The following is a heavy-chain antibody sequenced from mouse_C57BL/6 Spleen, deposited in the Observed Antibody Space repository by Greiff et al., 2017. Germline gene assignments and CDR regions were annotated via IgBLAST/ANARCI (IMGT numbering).Heavy chain of an antibody. CDR1: GYTFTSYW. V-gene: IGHV1-69*01. J-gene: IGHJ1*03. CDR3: ARRGTYYGSSYVRYFDV. CDR2: IDPSDSYT. D-gene: IGHD1-1*01. Sequence: QVQLKQPGAELVMPGASVKLSCKASGYTFTSYWMHWVKQRPGQGLEWIGEIDPSDSYTNYTQKFKGKSTLTVDKSSSTAYMQLSSLTSEDSAVYYWARRGTYYGSSYVRYFDVWGTGTTVTVSS.